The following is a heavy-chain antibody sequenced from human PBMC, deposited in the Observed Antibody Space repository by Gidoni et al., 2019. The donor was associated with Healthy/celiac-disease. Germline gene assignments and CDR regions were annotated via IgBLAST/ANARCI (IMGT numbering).Heavy chain of an antibody. D-gene: IGHD5-18*01. CDR1: GGTFSSYA. Sequence: QVQLVQSGAEVKKPGSSVKVSCKASGGTFSSYAISWVRQAPGQGLEWMGGIIPIFGTANYAQKFQGRVTITADESTSTAYMELSSLRSEDTAVYYCARDVVDTAMPIPGNGGTFDYWGQGTLVTVSS. V-gene: IGHV1-69*01. CDR3: ARDVVDTAMPIPGNGGTFDY. J-gene: IGHJ4*02. CDR2: IIPIFGTA.